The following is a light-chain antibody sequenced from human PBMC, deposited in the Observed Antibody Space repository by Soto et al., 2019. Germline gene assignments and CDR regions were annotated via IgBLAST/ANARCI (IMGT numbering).Light chain of an antibody. V-gene: IGKV3-20*01. CDR3: QHYGSSPKT. Sequence: EIVLTQSPGTLSLSPGERATLSCRASQSVSSTYLAWYQQKPGQAPRLLILGASSRATGIPDRFNGSGSGTDSTLTISRLEPEDFAVYYCQHYGSSPKTFGQGTKVDIK. J-gene: IGKJ1*01. CDR1: QSVSSTY. CDR2: GAS.